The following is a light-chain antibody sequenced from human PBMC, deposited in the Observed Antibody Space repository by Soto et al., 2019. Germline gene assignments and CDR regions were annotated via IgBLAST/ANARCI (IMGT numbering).Light chain of an antibody. J-gene: IGKJ3*01. Sequence: EIVMTQSPATLSVSPGERATLSCRASQSVSSNLAWYQQKRGQAPRLLIYGASTRATGIPATFSGSGSGTDFTLTISSLQSEDFAVYYCQQYNNWPFTFGPGTKVDIK. CDR1: QSVSSN. CDR2: GAS. CDR3: QQYNNWPFT. V-gene: IGKV3-15*01.